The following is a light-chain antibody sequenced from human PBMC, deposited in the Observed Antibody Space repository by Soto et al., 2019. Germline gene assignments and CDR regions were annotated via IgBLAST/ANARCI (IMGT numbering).Light chain of an antibody. Sequence: SPPQPSPLSGAPGQPVTPPCTGNSRDVGGYNYVSWYRQHPGRAPKLMIYDVSNRPSGVSNRFSGSKSGNTASLTISGLQAEDEADYYCSSYTRSSTYVFGTGTKVTVL. J-gene: IGLJ1*01. CDR2: DVS. CDR1: SRDVGGYNY. CDR3: SSYTRSSTYV. V-gene: IGLV2-14*01.